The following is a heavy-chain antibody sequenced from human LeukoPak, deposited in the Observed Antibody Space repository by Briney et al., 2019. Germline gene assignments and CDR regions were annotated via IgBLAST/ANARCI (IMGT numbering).Heavy chain of an antibody. V-gene: IGHV3-7*01. CDR1: GFSFSDYW. J-gene: IGHJ3*02. CDR3: ARNKRADI. D-gene: IGHD1/OR15-1a*01. Sequence: GGSLRLSCAVSGFSFSDYWMSWVRRAPGKGLEWVANIKQDGSETNYVDSVRGRFTISRDNAKNSLSLQMISLRAEDTALYYCARNKRADIWGQGTMVTVSS. CDR2: IKQDGSET.